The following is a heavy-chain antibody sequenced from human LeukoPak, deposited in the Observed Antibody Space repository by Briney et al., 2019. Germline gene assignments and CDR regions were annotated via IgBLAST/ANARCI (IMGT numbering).Heavy chain of an antibody. J-gene: IGHJ4*02. Sequence: GGSLRLSCAASGFTFSSYAMHWVRQAPGKGLEWVAVISYDGSNKYYADSVKGRFTISRDNSKNTLYLQMNSLRAEDTAVYYCAKSRYYDYVWGSYRYLLFDYWGQGTLVTVSS. D-gene: IGHD3-16*02. CDR3: AKSRYYDYVWGSYRYLLFDY. CDR1: GFTFSSYA. CDR2: ISYDGSNK. V-gene: IGHV3-30-3*02.